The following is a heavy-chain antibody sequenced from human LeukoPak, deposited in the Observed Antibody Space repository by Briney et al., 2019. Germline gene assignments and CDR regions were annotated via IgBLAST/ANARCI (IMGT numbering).Heavy chain of an antibody. Sequence: GGSLRLSCSASGLNFSSDAMHWVRQAPGKGLEFVSAIRSNGGSAYYADSVKGSFTISRDNSKNTLYLQMNSLRAEDTAVYYCARENYCSGGSCFNFDYWGQGTLVTVSS. CDR1: GLNFSSDA. CDR3: ARENYCSGGSCFNFDY. J-gene: IGHJ4*02. V-gene: IGHV3-64*04. D-gene: IGHD2-15*01. CDR2: IRSNGGSA.